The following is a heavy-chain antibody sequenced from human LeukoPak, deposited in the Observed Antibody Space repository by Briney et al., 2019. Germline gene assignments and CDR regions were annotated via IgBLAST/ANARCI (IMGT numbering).Heavy chain of an antibody. Sequence: PGGSMRLACAASGFTFDDYAVHWVRQAPGKGLEWVSGISWYSGSIGYADSVKGRFTISRDNAKNSLYLQMNSLRAEDTALYYCAKVVGGTNALDYWGHGALVTVPS. J-gene: IGHJ4*01. CDR1: GFTFDDYA. D-gene: IGHD2-2*01. CDR3: AKVVGGTNALDY. CDR2: ISWYSGSI. V-gene: IGHV3-9*01.